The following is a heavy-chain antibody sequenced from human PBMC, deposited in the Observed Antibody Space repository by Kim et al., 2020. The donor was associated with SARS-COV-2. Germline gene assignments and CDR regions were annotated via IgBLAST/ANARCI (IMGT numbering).Heavy chain of an antibody. Sequence: DADTVKCRFTVSRDNAKNTLYLQMHRLRVEDTALYYCAKDHESSGWPTFDYWGQGTLVTVSS. V-gene: IGHV3-23*01. CDR3: AKDHESSGWPTFDY. D-gene: IGHD3-22*01. J-gene: IGHJ4*02.